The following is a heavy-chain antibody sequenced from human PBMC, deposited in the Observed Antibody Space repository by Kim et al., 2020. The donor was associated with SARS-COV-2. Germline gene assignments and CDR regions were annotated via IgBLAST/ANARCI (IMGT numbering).Heavy chain of an antibody. V-gene: IGHV4-59*08. D-gene: IGHD7-27*01. CDR2: IYYSGST. Sequence: SQTLSLTCTVSGDSISSYYWSWIRQPPGKGLEWIAYIYYSGSTNYNPSLKSRVTISVDTSKNQFSLKLSSVTAADTAVYYCARSSTGDLHWFDPWGQGTLVTVSS. J-gene: IGHJ5*02. CDR1: GDSISSYY. CDR3: ARSSTGDLHWFDP.